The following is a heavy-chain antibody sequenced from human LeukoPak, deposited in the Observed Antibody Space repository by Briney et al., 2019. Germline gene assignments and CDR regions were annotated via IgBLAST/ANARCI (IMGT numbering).Heavy chain of an antibody. J-gene: IGHJ4*02. CDR1: GGSIRSYY. V-gene: IGHV4-59*01. Sequence: SETLSLTCTVSGGSIRSYYWSWIRQPPGKGLEWIGYIYYDGTPNYNPSLTSRVAISVDTSKNQFSLKLRSVTAADTAIYYCARRGSGWPFDYWGQGTLVTVSS. CDR3: ARRGSGWPFDY. D-gene: IGHD6-19*01. CDR2: IYYDGTP.